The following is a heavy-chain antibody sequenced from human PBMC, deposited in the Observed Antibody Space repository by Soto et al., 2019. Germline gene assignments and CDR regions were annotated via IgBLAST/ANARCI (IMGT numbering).Heavy chain of an antibody. CDR2: INHRGSA. Sequence: SETLSLTCAVYGGSFSGYYWSWIRQPPGKGLEWIGEINHRGSANYNPSLKSRATISVDTSKKQFSLKLSSVTAADTAVYYCATRIPTDYWGQGFPVTVSS. CDR3: ATRIPTDY. V-gene: IGHV4-34*01. J-gene: IGHJ4*02. D-gene: IGHD2-2*02. CDR1: GGSFSGYY.